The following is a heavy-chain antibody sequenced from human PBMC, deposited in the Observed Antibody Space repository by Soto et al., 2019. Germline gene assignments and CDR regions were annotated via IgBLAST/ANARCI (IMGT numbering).Heavy chain of an antibody. CDR2: IIPIFGTA. CDR1: GGTFSSYA. CDR3: ARGEDSKNLGSENFDY. V-gene: IGHV1-69*13. D-gene: IGHD2-15*01. J-gene: IGHJ4*02. Sequence: GPSVKVSCKASGGTFSSYAISWVRQAPGQGLEWMGGIIPIFGTANYAQKFQGRVTITADESTSTAYMELSSLRSEDTAVYYCARGEDSKNLGSENFDYWGQGTLVTVSS.